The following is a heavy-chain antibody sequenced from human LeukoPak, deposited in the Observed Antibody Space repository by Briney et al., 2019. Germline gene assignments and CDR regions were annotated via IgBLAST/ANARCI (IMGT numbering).Heavy chain of an antibody. J-gene: IGHJ3*02. D-gene: IGHD1-7*01. CDR3: AKGSGLELQWDAFDI. CDR1: GFSLSSYS. V-gene: IGHV3-21*04. CDR2: ISSTSTYI. Sequence: PGGSLRLSCAASGFSLSSYSMNWVRQVPGTGLEWVSSISSTSTYIYYADSVKGRFTISRDNSKNTLYLQMNSLRAEDTAVYYCAKGSGLELQWDAFDIWGQGTMVTVSS.